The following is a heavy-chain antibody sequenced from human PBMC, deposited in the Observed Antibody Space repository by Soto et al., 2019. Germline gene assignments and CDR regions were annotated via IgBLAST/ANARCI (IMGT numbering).Heavy chain of an antibody. CDR1: GGTFSSYA. CDR2: IIPIFGTA. Sequence: GASVKVSCKASGGTFSSYAISWVRQAPGQGLEWMGGIIPIFGTANYAQKFQGRVTITADESTSTAYMELSSLRSEDTAVYYCATYSSSWYYFDYWGQGTLVTVPQ. CDR3: ATYSSSWYYFDY. J-gene: IGHJ4*02. D-gene: IGHD6-13*01. V-gene: IGHV1-69*13.